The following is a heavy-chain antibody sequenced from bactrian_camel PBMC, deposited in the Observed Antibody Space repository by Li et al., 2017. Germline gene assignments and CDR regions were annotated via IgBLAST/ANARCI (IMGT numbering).Heavy chain of an antibody. CDR3: AADRDRLSVSCGRNWDFEYEYRF. Sequence: VQLVESGGGSVQHGGSLRLSCRMSGDTYDYSRHCMAWFRQAPGKEREGVASIYFGGKNTYYADSVKGRFTISQDTAKNTIYLQMNSLEVEDTGMYYCAADRDRLSVSCGRNWDFEYEYRFWGQGTQVTVS. D-gene: IGHD1*01. CDR2: IYFGGKNT. CDR1: GDTYDYSRHC. V-gene: IGHV3S1*01. J-gene: IGHJ4*01.